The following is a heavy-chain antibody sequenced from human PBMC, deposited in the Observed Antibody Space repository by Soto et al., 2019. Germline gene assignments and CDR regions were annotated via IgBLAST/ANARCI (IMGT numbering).Heavy chain of an antibody. CDR2: IYYSGST. V-gene: IGHV4-61*05. D-gene: IGHD5-18*01. J-gene: IGHJ4*02. Sequence: SETLSLTCSVSGDSITTNGYYWGWIRQPPGKGLQWIGYIYYSGSTYYNPSLRSRVTISIDRSNDQFSLNLKSVTAADTAVYYCARERGGYGLFDSWGQGTLVTVSS. CDR1: GDSITTNGYY. CDR3: ARERGGYGLFDS.